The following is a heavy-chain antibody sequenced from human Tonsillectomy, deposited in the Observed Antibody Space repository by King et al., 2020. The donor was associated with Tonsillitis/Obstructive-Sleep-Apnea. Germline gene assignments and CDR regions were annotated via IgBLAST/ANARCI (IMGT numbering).Heavy chain of an antibody. CDR1: GFTFSSYA. CDR2: ISGSGGST. V-gene: IGHV3-23*04. CDR3: AKLEGDFWSGYSNWFDP. D-gene: IGHD3-3*01. J-gene: IGHJ5*02. Sequence: VQLVESGGGLVQPGGSLRLSCAASGFTFSSYAMSWVRQAPGKGLEWVSAISGSGGSTYYADSVKGRFTISRDNSKNTLYLLMNSLRAEDTAVYYCAKLEGDFWSGYSNWFDPWGQGTLVTVSS.